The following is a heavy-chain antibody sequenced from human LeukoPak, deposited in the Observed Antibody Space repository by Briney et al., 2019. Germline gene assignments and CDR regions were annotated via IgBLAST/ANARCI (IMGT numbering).Heavy chain of an antibody. V-gene: IGHV3-66*02. CDR3: ARDGGYGSGSFDY. Sequence: GGSLSLSCAASGFTVSSNYMSWVRQAPGEGLEWVSVMYSGGSTYYADSVKGRFTISRDNSKNTLYLQMNSLRAEDTAVYYCARDGGYGSGSFDYWGQGTLVTVSS. D-gene: IGHD3-10*01. CDR1: GFTVSSNY. J-gene: IGHJ4*02. CDR2: MYSGGST.